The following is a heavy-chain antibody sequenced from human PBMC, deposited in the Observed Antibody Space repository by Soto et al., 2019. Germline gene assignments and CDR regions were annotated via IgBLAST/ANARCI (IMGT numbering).Heavy chain of an antibody. CDR3: ARGTAAADDY. Sequence: QVQLQESGPGLVKPSQTLSLTCTVSGYSISSGGYYWSWIRQHPGKGLEWIGYIDHSGTTYYNPSLKSRVTISVDSFKTQFSLRLSSMTAADTAVYYCARGTAAADDYWGQGTLVTVS. CDR2: IDHSGTT. D-gene: IGHD6-25*01. V-gene: IGHV4-31*03. CDR1: GYSISSGGYY. J-gene: IGHJ4*02.